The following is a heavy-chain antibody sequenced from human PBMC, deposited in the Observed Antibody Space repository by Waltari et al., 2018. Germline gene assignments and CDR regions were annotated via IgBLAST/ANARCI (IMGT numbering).Heavy chain of an antibody. V-gene: IGHV3-30*02. Sequence: QVQLVESGGGVVQPGGSLRLSCAASGFTFSSYGMHWVRQAPGKGLEWVAFIRYDGSNKYYADSVKGRFTISRDNSKNTLYLQMNSLRAEDTAVYYCAKDSLYQLLYEFVYWGQGTLVTVSS. D-gene: IGHD2-2*02. CDR2: IRYDGSNK. J-gene: IGHJ4*02. CDR1: GFTFSSYG. CDR3: AKDSLYQLLYEFVY.